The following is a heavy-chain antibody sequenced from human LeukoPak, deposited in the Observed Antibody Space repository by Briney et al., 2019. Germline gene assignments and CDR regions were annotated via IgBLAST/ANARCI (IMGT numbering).Heavy chain of an antibody. J-gene: IGHJ5*02. D-gene: IGHD3-3*01. CDR2: ISSSSTI. Sequence: PGGSPRLSCAASGFTFSSHEMNWVRQAPGKGLEWVSYISSSSTIYYADSVKGRFTISRDNAKNSLYLQMNSLRDEDTAVYYCARDISWRFDPWGQGTLVTVSS. V-gene: IGHV3-48*02. CDR3: ARDISWRFDP. CDR1: GFTFSSHE.